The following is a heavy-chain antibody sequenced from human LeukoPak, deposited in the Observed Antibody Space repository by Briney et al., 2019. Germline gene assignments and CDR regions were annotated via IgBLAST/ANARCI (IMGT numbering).Heavy chain of an antibody. Sequence: ASVKVSCKASGGTFSSYAISWVRQAPGQGLEWMGIINPSGGSTSYAQKFQGRVTMTRDTSTSTVYMELSSLRSEDTAVYYCARDLDDYGDYWGQGTLVTVSS. D-gene: IGHD3-3*01. CDR3: ARDLDDYGDY. J-gene: IGHJ4*02. CDR1: GGTFSSYA. V-gene: IGHV1-46*01. CDR2: INPSGGST.